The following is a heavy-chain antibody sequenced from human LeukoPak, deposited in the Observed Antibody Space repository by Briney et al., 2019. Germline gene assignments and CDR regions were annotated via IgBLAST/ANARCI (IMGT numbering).Heavy chain of an antibody. V-gene: IGHV2-5*02. CDR3: AHSLHGLSNYVNFDY. CDR1: GFSLSTSGVS. D-gene: IGHD4-11*01. J-gene: IGHJ4*02. Sequence: ESGPTLVKPTQTLTLTCTFSGFSLSTSGVSVGWIRQPPGKALEWLALIYWDDDKRYSPSLKNRLTITKDTSKNQVVLTVTNMDPVDTATYYCAHSLHGLSNYVNFDYWGQGTLVTVSS. CDR2: IYWDDDK.